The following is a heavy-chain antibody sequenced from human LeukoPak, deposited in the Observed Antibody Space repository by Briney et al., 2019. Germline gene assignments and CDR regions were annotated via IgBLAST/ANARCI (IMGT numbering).Heavy chain of an antibody. V-gene: IGHV4-39*07. D-gene: IGHD3-3*01. CDR3: AKTITLFGVAHYYYMDV. CDR2: MYYSGST. CDR1: GGSISSSSYY. Sequence: PSETLSLTCTVSGGSISSSSYYWGWIRQPPGKGLEWIGSMYYSGSTYYNPSLKSRVIISVDTSKNQFSLKLTSVTAADTAVYYCAKTITLFGVAHYYYMDVWGKGTTVTVSS. J-gene: IGHJ6*03.